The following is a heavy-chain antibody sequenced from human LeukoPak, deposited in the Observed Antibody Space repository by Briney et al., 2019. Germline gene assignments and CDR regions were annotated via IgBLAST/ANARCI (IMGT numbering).Heavy chain of an antibody. J-gene: IGHJ4*02. CDR1: GGTFSSDS. V-gene: IGHV1-69*02. Sequence: AASVKVSCKASGGTFSSDSFSWVRQAPGQGPEWMGRIIHLLGIENCAQKFQDRLTIMADKSTSTVYMELSSLRSGDTAVYYCARGDGGHDFWSNYPLDSWGQGTLVTVSS. CDR2: IIHLLGIE. CDR3: ARGDGGHDFWSNYPLDS. D-gene: IGHD3-3*01.